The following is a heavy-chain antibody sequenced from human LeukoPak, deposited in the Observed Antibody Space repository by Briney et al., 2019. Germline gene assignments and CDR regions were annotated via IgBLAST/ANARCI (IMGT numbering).Heavy chain of an antibody. D-gene: IGHD3-22*01. Sequence: SETLSLTCAVYGGSFSGYYWSWIRQPPGKGLEWIGEINHSGSTNYNPSLKSRVTISVDKSKNQFSLKLSSVTAADTAVYYCARESVTMIVVVITRPGAFDIWGQGTMVTVSS. CDR3: ARESVTMIVVVITRPGAFDI. CDR1: GGSFSGYY. CDR2: INHSGST. J-gene: IGHJ3*02. V-gene: IGHV4-34*01.